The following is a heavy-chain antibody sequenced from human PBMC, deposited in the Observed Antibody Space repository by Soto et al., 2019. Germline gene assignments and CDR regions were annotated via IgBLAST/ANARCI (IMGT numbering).Heavy chain of an antibody. CDR3: ARRPSLWFGEFRSENWFDP. J-gene: IGHJ5*02. D-gene: IGHD3-10*01. V-gene: IGHV4-59*08. CDR2: IYYSGST. CDR1: GGSISSYY. Sequence: SETLSLTCTVSGGSISSYYWSWIRQPPGKGLEWIGYIYYSGSTNYNPSLKSRVTISVDTSKNQFSLELSSVTAADTAVYYCARRPSLWFGEFRSENWFDPWGQGTLVTVSS.